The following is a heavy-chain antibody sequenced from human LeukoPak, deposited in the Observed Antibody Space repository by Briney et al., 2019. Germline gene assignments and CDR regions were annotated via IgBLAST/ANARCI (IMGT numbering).Heavy chain of an antibody. CDR1: GYTFTSYY. J-gene: IGHJ6*02. D-gene: IGHD1-26*01. CDR2: INPSGGST. Sequence: GASVKVSCKASGYTFTSYYMHWVRQAPGQGLEWMGIINPSGGSTSYAQKFQGRVTMTRDTSTSTVYMELSSLRSEDTAVYYCARGRHGLYRGPYYYYGMDVWGQGTTVTVSS. CDR3: ARGRHGLYRGPYYYYGMDV. V-gene: IGHV1-46*01.